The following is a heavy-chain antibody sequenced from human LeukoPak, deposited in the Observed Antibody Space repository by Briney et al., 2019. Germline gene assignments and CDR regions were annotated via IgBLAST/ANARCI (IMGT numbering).Heavy chain of an antibody. J-gene: IGHJ4*02. CDR1: GGSTSSNSYY. CDR3: ARAALGYCSSTSCFNFDY. V-gene: IGHV4-39*01. D-gene: IGHD2-2*01. Sequence: SETLSLTCTVSGGSTSSNSYYWGWIRQPPGKGLEWIGSLYYSGRPYHNPSLKSRVTMSVDTSQNQFSLKLSSVTAADTAVYYCARAALGYCSSTSCFNFDYWGQGTLVTVSS. CDR2: LYYSGRP.